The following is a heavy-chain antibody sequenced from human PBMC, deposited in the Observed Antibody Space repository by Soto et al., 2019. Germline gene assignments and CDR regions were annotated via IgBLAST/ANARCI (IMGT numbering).Heavy chain of an antibody. CDR2: INHSGST. CDR3: ARGMLVPAAPVWDY. Sequence: SETLSLTCAVYGGSFSGYYWSWIRQPPGKGLEWIGEINHSGSTNYNPSLKSRVTISVDTSKNQFSLKLSSVTAADTAVYYCARGMLVPAAPVWDYWGQGTLVTVSS. J-gene: IGHJ4*02. D-gene: IGHD2-2*01. V-gene: IGHV4-34*01. CDR1: GGSFSGYY.